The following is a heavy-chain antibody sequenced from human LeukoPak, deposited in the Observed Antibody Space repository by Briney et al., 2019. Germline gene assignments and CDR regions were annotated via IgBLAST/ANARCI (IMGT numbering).Heavy chain of an antibody. CDR3: ARSGYCSGGSCPYYYYVMDV. Sequence: PGRSLRLSCAASGFTFSNYGMHWVRQAPGKGLEWVAVVSYDGSNKYYADSVKGRFTISRDNSKNTLYLQMNSLRAEDTAVYYCARSGYCSGGSCPYYYYVMDVWGQGTTVTVSS. CDR2: VSYDGSNK. CDR1: GFTFSNYG. J-gene: IGHJ6*02. V-gene: IGHV3-30*03. D-gene: IGHD2-15*01.